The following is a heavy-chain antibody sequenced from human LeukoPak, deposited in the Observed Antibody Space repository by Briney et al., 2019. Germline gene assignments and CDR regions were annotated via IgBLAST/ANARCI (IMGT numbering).Heavy chain of an antibody. J-gene: IGHJ4*02. CDR3: ARDLGVRDGSSFDY. CDR1: GYTFTSCG. Sequence: ASVKVSCKASGYTFTSCGISWVRQAPGQGLEWMGWISAYNGNTNYAQKLQGRVTMTTDTSTSTAYMELRSLRSDDTAVYYCARDLGVRDGSSFDYWGQGTLVTVSS. V-gene: IGHV1-18*01. CDR2: ISAYNGNT. D-gene: IGHD5-24*01.